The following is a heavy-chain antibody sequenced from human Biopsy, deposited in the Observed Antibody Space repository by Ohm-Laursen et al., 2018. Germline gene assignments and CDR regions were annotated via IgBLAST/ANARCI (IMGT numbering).Heavy chain of an antibody. CDR3: ARHPTGFWFDP. V-gene: IGHV4-39*01. J-gene: IGHJ5*02. CDR2: IYNTETT. CDR1: GGSISSSTTYY. Sequence: SETLSLTCTVSGGSISSSTTYYWAWLRQPPGKGLEWIGSIYNTETTFYTPSLKSRVTISVDTSTNQFSLKVSFVTAADTALYFCARHPTGFWFDPWGHGTLVTVSS.